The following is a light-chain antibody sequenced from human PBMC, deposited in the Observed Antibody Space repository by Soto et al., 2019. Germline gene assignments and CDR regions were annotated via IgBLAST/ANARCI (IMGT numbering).Light chain of an antibody. Sequence: QSALAQPASVSGSPGQSITTSCTGTSSDVGGYDYVSWYQLHPGKAPKLMVFEVSNRPSGVSYRFSGSKSGNTASLTISGLQAEDEVDYFCSSYSISTASLFGTGTKVTVL. J-gene: IGLJ1*01. CDR1: SSDVGGYDY. CDR3: SSYSISTASL. CDR2: EVS. V-gene: IGLV2-14*01.